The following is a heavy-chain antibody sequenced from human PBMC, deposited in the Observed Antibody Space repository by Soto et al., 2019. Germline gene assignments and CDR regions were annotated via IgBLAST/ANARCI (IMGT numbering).Heavy chain of an antibody. CDR2: ISSGSSYI. CDR3: ARDLGSGWEYFQH. V-gene: IGHV3-21*02. D-gene: IGHD6-19*01. J-gene: IGHJ1*01. Sequence: EVQLVESGGGLVKPGGSLRLSCAASGFTFSDYGMNWVRQAPGKGLEWVSSISSGSSYIYYADSVKGRFAISRDNAENSLYLQMNSLRAEDTGVYYCARDLGSGWEYFQHWGQGTLVTVSS. CDR1: GFTFSDYG.